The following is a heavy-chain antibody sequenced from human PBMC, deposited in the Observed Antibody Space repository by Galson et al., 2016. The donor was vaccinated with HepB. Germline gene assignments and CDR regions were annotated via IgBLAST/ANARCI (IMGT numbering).Heavy chain of an antibody. Sequence: SETLSLTCAVSGSSISSSNWWSWVRQPPGKGLEWIGEIHHSGNTNYNSSLKSRVTISVDMSKGQFSLRLSPVTAADTAVYYCATSGGPTWGSFDYWGQGALVTVSS. J-gene: IGHJ4*02. D-gene: IGHD7-27*01. CDR1: GSSISSSNW. V-gene: IGHV4-4*02. CDR3: ATSGGPTWGSFDY. CDR2: IHHSGNT.